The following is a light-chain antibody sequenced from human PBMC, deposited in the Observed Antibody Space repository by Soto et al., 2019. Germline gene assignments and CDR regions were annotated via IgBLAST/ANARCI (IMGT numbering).Light chain of an antibody. CDR1: QSISSTY. CDR2: DAS. V-gene: IGKV3-20*01. Sequence: EIVLTQSPGTLSLSPGERATLSYRASQSISSTYLAWYQQKPGQAPRLLIYDASSRATGIPDRFSGSGSGTDFTLTISRLEPEDFAVYYCQHYDSSLWTFGQGTQVEIK. J-gene: IGKJ1*01. CDR3: QHYDSSLWT.